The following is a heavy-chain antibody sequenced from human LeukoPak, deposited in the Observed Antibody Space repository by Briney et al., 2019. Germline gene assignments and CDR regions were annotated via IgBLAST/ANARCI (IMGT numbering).Heavy chain of an antibody. Sequence: VGSLRLSCAASVLTVSSNYMSWVRQAPGRGVEWVSGIYSGVSTYYTHSVKCRFTISRHNSKNTLYLQMNSLRAEDTAVYYCARGWTGGKGLDYIDYWGQATLVTASS. CDR3: ARGWTGGKGLDYIDY. V-gene: IGHV3-66*01. D-gene: IGHD3/OR15-3a*01. J-gene: IGHJ4*02. CDR2: IYSGVST. CDR1: VLTVSSNY.